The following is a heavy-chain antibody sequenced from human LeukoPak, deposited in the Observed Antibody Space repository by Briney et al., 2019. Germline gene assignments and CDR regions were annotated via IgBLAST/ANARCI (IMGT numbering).Heavy chain of an antibody. D-gene: IGHD3-9*01. V-gene: IGHV1-2*02. CDR2: IHDNSGCT. J-gene: IGHJ4*02. Sequence: GASVRVSCKASGHTFTGYYMHWVRQAPGQGLDWMGWIHDNSGCTNYAQKFQGRVTMTRNTCISTAYMELSSLRSEDTAVYYCATLDHYDILTGSTQAVKWGQGTLVTVSS. CDR3: ATLDHYDILTGSTQAVK. CDR1: GHTFTGYY.